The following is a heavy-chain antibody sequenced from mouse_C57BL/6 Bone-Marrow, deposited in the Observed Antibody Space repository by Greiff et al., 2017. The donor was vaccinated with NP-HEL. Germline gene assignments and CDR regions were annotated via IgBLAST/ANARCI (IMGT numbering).Heavy chain of an antibody. CDR2: INPSTGGT. CDR3: ARGLDYDGSWFAY. J-gene: IGHJ3*01. CDR1: GYSFTGYY. Sequence: VQLQQSGPELVKPGASVKISCKASGYSFTGYYMNWVKQSPEKSLEWIGEINPSTGGTTYNQKFKAKATLTVDKSSSTAYMQLKSLTSADSAVYYCARGLDYDGSWFAYWGQGTLVTVSS. V-gene: IGHV1-42*01. D-gene: IGHD2-4*01.